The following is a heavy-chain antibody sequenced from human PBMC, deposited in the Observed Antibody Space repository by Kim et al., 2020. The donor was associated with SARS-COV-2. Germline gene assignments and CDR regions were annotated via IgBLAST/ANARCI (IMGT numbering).Heavy chain of an antibody. J-gene: IGHJ3*02. CDR3: ARAGAAMDAFDI. V-gene: IGHV3-20*03. Sequence: GYADSVKGRFTISRDNAKNSLYLQMNSLRAEDTALYYCARAGAAMDAFDIWGQGTMVTVSS. D-gene: IGHD6-25*01.